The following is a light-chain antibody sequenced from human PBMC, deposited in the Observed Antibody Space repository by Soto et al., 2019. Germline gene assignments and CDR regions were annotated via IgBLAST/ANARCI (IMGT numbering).Light chain of an antibody. CDR1: ESVTDY. V-gene: IGKV3-11*01. J-gene: IGKJ1*01. CDR3: QQRSDWPWT. Sequence: EIVLTHSPATLSLSPCERGALSVRASESVTDYLAWYQQKPGQAPRLLVYDVSNRAAGIPTRFSGGGSGTDFTLTISNVEPEDFAVYYCQQRSDWPWTFGQGTKVDI. CDR2: DVS.